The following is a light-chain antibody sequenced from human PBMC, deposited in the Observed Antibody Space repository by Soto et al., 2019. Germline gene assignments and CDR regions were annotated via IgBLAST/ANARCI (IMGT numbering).Light chain of an antibody. CDR2: GAS. CDR1: QGVSSSY. V-gene: IGKV3-20*01. CDR3: QQYGSSPLT. Sequence: EIVLTQSPATLSLSPGERATLSCRASQGVSSSYLAWYQQKPGQAPRLLIFGASNRATGIPDRFSGSGSGTDFTLTISRLEPEDFTLYFCQQYGSSPLTFGQGTKVDIK. J-gene: IGKJ1*01.